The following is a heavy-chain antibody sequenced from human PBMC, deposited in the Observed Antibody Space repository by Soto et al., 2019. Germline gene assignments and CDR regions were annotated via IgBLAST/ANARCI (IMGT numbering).Heavy chain of an antibody. D-gene: IGHD3-16*01. Sequence: LRLSCAASGFTFSSYGMHWVRQAPGKGLEWVAVLWSYWSTGTNEYYADSVKGRFTISRDNSKNMLYLQMNSLRGEDTAVYYCARVGGSYYFDHWGQGTLVTVSS. CDR2: LWSYWSTGTNE. CDR1: GFTFSSYG. V-gene: IGHV3-33*01. CDR3: ARVGGSYYFDH. J-gene: IGHJ4*02.